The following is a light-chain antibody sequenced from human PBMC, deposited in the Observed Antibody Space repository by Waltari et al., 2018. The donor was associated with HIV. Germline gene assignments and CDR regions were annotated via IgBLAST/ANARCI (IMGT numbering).Light chain of an antibody. V-gene: IGLV2-14*01. CDR1: TNDLGVYNY. CDR3: SSYSSTNTWM. Sequence: QSALTQPASVSGSPGQSITISCAGTTNDLGVYNYVSWYQQHPNKAPKLIIYEVNTRPSGVSDRFAGSKSGNTASLTISGLQAEDESDYYCSSYSSTNTWMFGGGTKLTVL. J-gene: IGLJ3*02. CDR2: EVN.